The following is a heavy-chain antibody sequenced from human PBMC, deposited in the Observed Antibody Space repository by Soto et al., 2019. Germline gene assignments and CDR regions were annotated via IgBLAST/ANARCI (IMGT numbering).Heavy chain of an antibody. J-gene: IGHJ5*02. CDR3: ARIDIVVVVAATGGWFDP. V-gene: IGHV3-7*01. CDR1: GFTFSSYW. D-gene: IGHD2-15*01. CDR2: IKQDGSEK. Sequence: GGSLRLSCAASGFTFSSYWMSWVRQAPGKGLEWVANIKQDGSEKYFVDFLKGRFTIFRDNAKNLLYLQMNSLRAEDTAVFYCARIDIVVVVAATGGWFDPWGQGTLVTVSS.